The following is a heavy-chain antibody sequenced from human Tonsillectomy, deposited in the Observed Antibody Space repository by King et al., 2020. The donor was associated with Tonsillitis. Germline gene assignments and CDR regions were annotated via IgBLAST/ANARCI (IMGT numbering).Heavy chain of an antibody. Sequence: VQLVESGGGVVQPGRSLRLSCAASGFTFSRSALHWFRQAPGKGLEWLAVISDDGSNIYYADSVKGRFTISRDKSKNTLYLHMNSLRLDETAVYFCAKDRGPEGSRPRIDYWGQGKLVTVSS. CDR2: ISDDGSNI. D-gene: IGHD1-14*01. CDR1: GFTFSRSA. V-gene: IGHV3-30*04. J-gene: IGHJ4*02. CDR3: AKDRGPEGSRPRIDY.